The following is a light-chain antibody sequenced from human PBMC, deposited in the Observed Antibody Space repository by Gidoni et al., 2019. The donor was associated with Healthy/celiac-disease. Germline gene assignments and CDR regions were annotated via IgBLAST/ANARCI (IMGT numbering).Light chain of an antibody. J-gene: IGLJ2*01. CDR3: GTWDSSLSAYVV. CDR1: SSNIGNNY. V-gene: IGLV1-51*01. Sequence: QSVLTQPPSVSAAPGQQVTLPCSGSSSNIGNNYVSWYQQLPGTAPKLLIYDNNKRPSGIPDRFSGSKSGTSATLGITGLQTGDEADYYCGTWDSSLSAYVVFGGGTKLTVL. CDR2: DNN.